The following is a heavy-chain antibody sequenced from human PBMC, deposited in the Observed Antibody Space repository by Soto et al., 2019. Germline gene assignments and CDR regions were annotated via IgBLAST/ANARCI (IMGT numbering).Heavy chain of an antibody. CDR2: VNHSGEA. D-gene: IGHD1-1*01. J-gene: IGHJ5*02. V-gene: IGHV4-34*01. Sequence: NPSETLSLTCGVYGGSFRNYYWIWVRQPPGKGLEWIGEVNHSGEATYNPSLQSRITISLDTSKKQFSLKLRSVTAADTAVYYCVRDGTKTLRDWFDPWGQGISVTVSS. CDR1: GGSFRNYY. CDR3: VRDGTKTLRDWFDP.